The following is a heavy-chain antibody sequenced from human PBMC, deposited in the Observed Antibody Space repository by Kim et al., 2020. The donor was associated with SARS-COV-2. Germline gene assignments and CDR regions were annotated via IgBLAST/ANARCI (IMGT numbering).Heavy chain of an antibody. J-gene: IGHJ4*01. Sequence: SETLSLTCAVYGGSFSGYYWSWIRQPPGKGLEWIGEINHSGSTNYNPSLKSRVPISVATSKNKFSLKLSSVTAADTAVYYCARGPAGQWLVRSPFDYWG. CDR3: ARGPAGQWLVRSPFDY. D-gene: IGHD6-19*01. CDR2: INHSGST. CDR1: GGSFSGYY. V-gene: IGHV4-34*01.